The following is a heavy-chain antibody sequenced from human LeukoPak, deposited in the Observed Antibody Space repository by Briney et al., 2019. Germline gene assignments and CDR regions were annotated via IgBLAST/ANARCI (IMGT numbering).Heavy chain of an antibody. J-gene: IGHJ6*04. V-gene: IGHV3-21*01. D-gene: IGHD3-16*01. Sequence: PGGSLRLSCAASGVTFSSYSMNWVRQAPGKGLEWVSSISSRSTYIYYADSVKGRFTISRDNAKNSLYLRMNSLRAEDTAVYFCAKSTRAVMAMMDVWGKGTTVTVSS. CDR2: ISSRSTYI. CDR3: AKSTRAVMAMMDV. CDR1: GVTFSSYS.